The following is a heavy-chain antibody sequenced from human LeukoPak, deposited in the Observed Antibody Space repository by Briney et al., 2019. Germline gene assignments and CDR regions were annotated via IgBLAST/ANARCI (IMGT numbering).Heavy chain of an antibody. V-gene: IGHV3-23*01. D-gene: IGHD3-10*01. CDR1: GXTFSSYA. J-gene: IGHJ4*02. Sequence: AXXSLRLSCAASGXTFSSYAMSWVRQAPGKGLEWVSAISGSGGSTYYADSVKGRFTISRDNSKNTLYLQMNSLRAEDTAVYYCAKSPDTTMVRGGVIDYWGQGTLVTVSS. CDR2: ISGSGGST. CDR3: AKSPDTTMVRGGVIDY.